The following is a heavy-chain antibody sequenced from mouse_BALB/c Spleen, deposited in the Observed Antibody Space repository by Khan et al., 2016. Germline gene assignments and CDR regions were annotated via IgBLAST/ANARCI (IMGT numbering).Heavy chain of an antibody. CDR1: GYTFTNYG. V-gene: IGHV9-3*02. CDR3: ARRVRWYFDV. CDR2: INTNTGEP. Sequence: QIQLVQSGPELKKPGETVKISCKASGYTFTNYGMTWVKQAPGKGLKWMGWINTNTGEPTYAEDFKGRFAFSLETSASTAYLQINNLKNEDTATYLCARRVRWYFDVWGAGTTVTVSS. D-gene: IGHD2-14*01. J-gene: IGHJ1*01.